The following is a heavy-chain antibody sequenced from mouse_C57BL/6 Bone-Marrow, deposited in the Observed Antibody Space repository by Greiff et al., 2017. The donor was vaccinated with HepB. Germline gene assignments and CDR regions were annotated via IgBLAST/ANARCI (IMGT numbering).Heavy chain of an antibody. CDR1: GFNIKDYY. D-gene: IGHD1-1*01. Sequence: EVQLHQSGAELVRPGASVKLSCTASGFNIKDYYMHWVKQRPEQGLEWIGRIDPEDGDTEYAPKFQGKATMTADTSSNTAYLQLSSLTSEDTAVYYCTGGSSPYWYFDVWGTGTTVTVSS. V-gene: IGHV14-1*01. J-gene: IGHJ1*03. CDR3: TGGSSPYWYFDV. CDR2: IDPEDGDT.